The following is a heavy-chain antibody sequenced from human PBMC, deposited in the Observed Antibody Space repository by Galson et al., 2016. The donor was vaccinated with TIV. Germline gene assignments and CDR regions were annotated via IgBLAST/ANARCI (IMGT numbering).Heavy chain of an antibody. CDR3: ARGVSSGSAWLDP. CDR1: GYRFTIYW. V-gene: IGHV5-10-1*01. CDR2: IDPSDSYT. J-gene: IGHJ5*02. Sequence: QSGAEVKKPGESLRISCEGSGYRFTIYWIAWVRQMPGKGLEWIGRIDPSDSYTNYSPSFQGHVTISVDKSVDTAYLQWSSLKASDTAIYYCARGVSSGSAWLDPWGQGTLVSVSS. D-gene: IGHD3-10*01.